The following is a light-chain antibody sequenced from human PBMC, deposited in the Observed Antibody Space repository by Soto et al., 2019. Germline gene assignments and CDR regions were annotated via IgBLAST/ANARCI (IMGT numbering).Light chain of an antibody. CDR2: NDH. V-gene: IGLV1-51*01. CDR3: ETWDGHLSAAV. J-gene: IGLJ2*01. CDR1: SSNLENNY. Sequence: QSVLTQPPSVSATPGQKVTITCSGGSSNLENNYASWYQQFPRTAPKLLIYNDHQRPSGIPDRFSGSKSGTSATLHITGLQPGDEAEYYCETWDGHLSAAVFGGGTKLTVL.